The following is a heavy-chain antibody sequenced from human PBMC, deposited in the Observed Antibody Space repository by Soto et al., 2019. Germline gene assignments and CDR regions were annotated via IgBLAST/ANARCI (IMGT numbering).Heavy chain of an antibody. J-gene: IGHJ4*02. V-gene: IGHV1-46*01. Sequence: ASVKVSCKASGYTFTSYYMHWVRQAPGQGLEWMGIINPSGGGTSYAQKFQGRVTMTWDTSTSTVYMELSSLRSEDTAMYCCARDSTLAYWGQGTLVTVSS. CDR3: ARDSTLAY. CDR1: GYTFTSYY. CDR2: INPSGGGT.